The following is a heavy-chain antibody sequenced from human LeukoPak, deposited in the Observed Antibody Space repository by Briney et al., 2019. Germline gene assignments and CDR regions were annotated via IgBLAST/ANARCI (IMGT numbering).Heavy chain of an antibody. CDR2: ISSSGSTI. D-gene: IGHD4-17*01. V-gene: IGHV3-48*04. CDR1: GYTFNIHG. Sequence: PGGSLRLSCAASGYTFNIHGMNWVRQAPGKGLEWVSYISSSGSTIYYADSVKGRFTISRDNAKNSLYLQMNSLRAEDTAVYYCARATVTTFHYFDYWGQGTLVTVSS. CDR3: ARATVTTFHYFDY. J-gene: IGHJ4*02.